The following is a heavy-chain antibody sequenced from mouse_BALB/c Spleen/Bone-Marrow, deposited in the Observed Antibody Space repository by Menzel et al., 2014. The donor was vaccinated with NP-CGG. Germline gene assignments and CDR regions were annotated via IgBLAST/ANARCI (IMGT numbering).Heavy chain of an antibody. CDR2: IDPYNGGT. Sequence: VQLQQSGPELVKPGASVKVSCKASGYVFTSYNMYWVKQSHGKSLEWIGYIDPYNGGTSYNQKFKGKATLTVDKSSSTAYMQLNSLTSEDSAVYYCARFDPNYYGSSYGYFDVWGAGTTVTVSS. V-gene: IGHV1S135*01. CDR3: ARFDPNYYGSSYGYFDV. CDR1: GYVFTSYN. D-gene: IGHD1-1*01. J-gene: IGHJ1*01.